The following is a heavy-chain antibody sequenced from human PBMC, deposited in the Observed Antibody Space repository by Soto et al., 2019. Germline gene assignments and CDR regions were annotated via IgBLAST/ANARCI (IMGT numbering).Heavy chain of an antibody. J-gene: IGHJ4*02. CDR3: ATLVVGATTTFEELFDY. V-gene: IGHV4-4*02. CDR1: GGSISSSNW. CDR2: IYPSDSYT. Sequence: PSETLSLTCAVSGGSISSSNWWSWVRQPPGKGLEWIGEIYPSDSYTNYSPSFQGHVTISADKSISTAYLQWSSLKASDTAMYYCATLVVGATTTFEELFDYWGQGTLVTVSS. D-gene: IGHD1-26*01.